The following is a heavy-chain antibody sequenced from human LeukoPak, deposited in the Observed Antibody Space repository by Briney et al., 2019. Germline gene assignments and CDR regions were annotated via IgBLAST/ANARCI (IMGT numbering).Heavy chain of an antibody. CDR2: INPNSGGT. Sequence: VASVKVSCKASGYTFTGYYMHWVRQAPGQGLEWMGWINPNSGGTNYAQKFQGRVTMTRDTSISTAYMELSRLRSDDTAVYYCARDSGYDLDWFDPWGQGTLVTVSS. CDR3: ARDSGYDLDWFDP. V-gene: IGHV1-2*02. J-gene: IGHJ5*02. D-gene: IGHD5-12*01. CDR1: GYTFTGYY.